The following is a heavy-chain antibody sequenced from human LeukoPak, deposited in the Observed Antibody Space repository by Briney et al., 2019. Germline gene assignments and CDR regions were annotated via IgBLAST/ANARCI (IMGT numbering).Heavy chain of an antibody. CDR3: ARAMTTVTTPYLDY. Sequence: GRSLRLSCAASGFTFRSYGMHWVRQAPGKGLEWVAVIWYDGSNKYYADSVKGRFTISRDNSKNTLYLQMNSLRAEDTAVYYCARAMTTVTTPYLDYWGQGTLVTVSS. D-gene: IGHD4-17*01. CDR1: GFTFRSYG. J-gene: IGHJ4*02. CDR2: IWYDGSNK. V-gene: IGHV3-33*01.